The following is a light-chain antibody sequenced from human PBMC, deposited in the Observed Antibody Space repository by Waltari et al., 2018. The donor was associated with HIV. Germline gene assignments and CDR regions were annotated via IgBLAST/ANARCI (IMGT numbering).Light chain of an antibody. CDR3: SSYANKNGFYVV. V-gene: IGLV2-8*01. Sequence: QSALTQPPSASGSPGQSVTISCTGTNSDIGGYNYVSWYQQHPGKAPKLVVSEVTKRPSGVPHRFSVSKSGPTAPLTVSGLQADDEADYYCSSYANKNGFYVVFGGGTRLTVL. CDR2: EVT. CDR1: NSDIGGYNY. J-gene: IGLJ2*01.